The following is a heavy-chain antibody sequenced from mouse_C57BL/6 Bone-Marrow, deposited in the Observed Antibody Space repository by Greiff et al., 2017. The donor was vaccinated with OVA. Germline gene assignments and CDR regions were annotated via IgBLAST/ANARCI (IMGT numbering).Heavy chain of an antibody. CDR1: GYTFTSYW. J-gene: IGHJ1*03. CDR3: ARGGAYWYFDV. CDR2: IDPSDSYT. Sequence: QVQLQQPGAELVMPGASVKLSCKASGYTFTSYWMHWVKQRPGQGLEWIGEIDPSDSYTNYNQKFKGKATLTVDTSSSTAYMQLSSLTSEDSAVYYCARGGAYWYFDVWGTGTTVTVSS. V-gene: IGHV1-69*01.